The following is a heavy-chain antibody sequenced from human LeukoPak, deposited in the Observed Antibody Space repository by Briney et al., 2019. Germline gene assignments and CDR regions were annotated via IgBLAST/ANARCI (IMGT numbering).Heavy chain of an antibody. CDR1: GGSFSGYY. Sequence: PSETLSLTCAVYGGSFSGYYWSWIRQPPGKGLEWIGEINHSGSTNYNPSLKSRVTISVDRSKNQFSLKLSSVTAADTAVYYCARAVLRFSYYFDYWGQGTLVTVSS. D-gene: IGHD3-3*01. J-gene: IGHJ4*02. V-gene: IGHV4-34*01. CDR2: INHSGST. CDR3: ARAVLRFSYYFDY.